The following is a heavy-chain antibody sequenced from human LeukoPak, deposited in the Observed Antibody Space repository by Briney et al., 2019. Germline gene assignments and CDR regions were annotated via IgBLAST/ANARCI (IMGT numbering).Heavy chain of an antibody. Sequence: GASVKVSCKASGCTFTGYGFSWVRQAPGQGLEWMGWISAYNAKANYAQKLQGRVTMTTDTSTSTAYMELSSLRSEDTAVYYCAGSGSYLYYFDYWGQGTLVTVSS. CDR2: ISAYNAKA. V-gene: IGHV1-18*01. CDR3: AGSGSYLYYFDY. J-gene: IGHJ4*02. CDR1: GCTFTGYG. D-gene: IGHD1-26*01.